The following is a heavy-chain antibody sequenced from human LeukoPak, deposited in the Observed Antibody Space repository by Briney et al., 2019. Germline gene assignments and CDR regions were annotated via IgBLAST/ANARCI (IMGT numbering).Heavy chain of an antibody. CDR1: GFTFSSYA. CDR3: AKLNIVVVPAAEGFDY. V-gene: IGHV3-23*01. CDR2: ISGSGGST. D-gene: IGHD2-2*01. J-gene: IGHJ4*02. Sequence: GGSLRLSCAASGFTFSSYAMSWVRQAPGKGLEWVSAISGSGGSTYYADSVKGRFTISRDNSKNTLYLQMNSLRAEDTAVYYCAKLNIVVVPAAEGFDYWGQGTLVTVSS.